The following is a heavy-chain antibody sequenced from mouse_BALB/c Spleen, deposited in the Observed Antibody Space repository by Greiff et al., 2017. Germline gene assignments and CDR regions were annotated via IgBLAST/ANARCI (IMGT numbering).Heavy chain of an antibody. D-gene: IGHD1-1*01. J-gene: IGHJ4*01. V-gene: IGHV5-4*02. CDR3: ARVPLLRRSLYAMDY. Sequence: EVKVEESGGGLVKPGGSLKLSCAASGFTFSDYYMYWVRQTPEKRLEWVATISDGGSYTYYPDSVKGRFTISRDNAKNNLYLQMSSLKSEDTAMYYCARVPLLRRSLYAMDYWGQGTSVTVSS. CDR2: ISDGGSYT. CDR1: GFTFSDYY.